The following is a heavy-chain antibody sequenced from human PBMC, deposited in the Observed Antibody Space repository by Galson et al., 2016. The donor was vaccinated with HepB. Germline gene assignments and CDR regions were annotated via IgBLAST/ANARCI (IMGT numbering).Heavy chain of an antibody. Sequence: SLRLSCAASGFTFRSYWMSWVRQAPGKGLEWVANINQDGSEKYPVGSVKGRFTISRDNGKNSLYLQMSSLRVEDAGVYYCARRLDTQRRIAGWGWGMDVWGQGTTVTVS. J-gene: IGHJ6*02. D-gene: IGHD6-19*01. CDR3: ARRLDTQRRIAGWGWGMDV. V-gene: IGHV3-7*01. CDR1: GFTFRSYW. CDR2: INQDGSEK.